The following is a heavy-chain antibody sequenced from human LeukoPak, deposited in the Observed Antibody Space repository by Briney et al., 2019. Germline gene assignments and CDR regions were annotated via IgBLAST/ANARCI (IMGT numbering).Heavy chain of an antibody. V-gene: IGHV3-33*01. CDR2: IWYDGSNK. CDR3: ARGSELELRLLD. D-gene: IGHD1-7*01. Sequence: GGSLRLSCAASGFTFSSYGMHWVRQAPGKGLEWVAVIWYDGSNKYYADSVKGRFTISRDNSKNTLYLQMNSLRAEDTAVYYCARGSELELRLLDWGQGTLVTVSS. J-gene: IGHJ4*02. CDR1: GFTFSSYG.